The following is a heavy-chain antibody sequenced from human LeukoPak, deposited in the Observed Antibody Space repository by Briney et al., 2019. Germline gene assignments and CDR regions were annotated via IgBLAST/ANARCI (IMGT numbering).Heavy chain of an antibody. CDR2: IRDSGET. Sequence: PGGSLRLSCAGSGFSFSNYYMNWVRQAPGKGLEWVSLIRDSGETFYADSVKGRFTISRDNPKNTLILRMNSLRAEDTAVYYCAKVDLSGYNGDYWGQGTLVTVSS. J-gene: IGHJ4*02. CDR3: AKVDLSGYNGDY. V-gene: IGHV3-53*01. CDR1: GFSFSNYY. D-gene: IGHD5-24*01.